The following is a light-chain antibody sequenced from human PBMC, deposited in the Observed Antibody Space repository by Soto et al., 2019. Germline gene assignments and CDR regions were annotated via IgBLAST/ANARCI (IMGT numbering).Light chain of an antibody. V-gene: IGLV2-23*02. CDR2: EVS. Sequence: QSVLTQPPSASGTPGQRVTISCSGTSSDVGSYNLVSWYQQHPGKAPKLMIYEVSKRPSGVSNRFSGSKSGNTASLTISGLQAEDEADYYCCSYAGSSTLGVFGGGTKLTVL. J-gene: IGLJ3*02. CDR1: SSDVGSYNL. CDR3: CSYAGSSTLGV.